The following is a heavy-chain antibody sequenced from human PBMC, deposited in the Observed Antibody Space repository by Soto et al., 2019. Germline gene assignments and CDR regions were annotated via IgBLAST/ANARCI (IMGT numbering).Heavy chain of an antibody. CDR3: ARHRNDAFDI. CDR2: ITSSTSYT. V-gene: IGHV3-11*05. CDR1: GSTFSDYY. Sequence: QVQLVESGGGLVKPGGSLRLSCAASGSTFSDYYMSWIRQAPGKGLEWVSHITSSTSYTNYADSVKGRFTISRDNAKNSLFLQMNSLRAEDTAVYYCARHRNDAFDIWGQGTMVTVSS. J-gene: IGHJ3*02.